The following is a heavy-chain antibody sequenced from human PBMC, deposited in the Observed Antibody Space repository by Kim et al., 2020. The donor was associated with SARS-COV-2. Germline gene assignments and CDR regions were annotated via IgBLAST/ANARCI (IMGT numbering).Heavy chain of an antibody. J-gene: IGHJ4*02. D-gene: IGHD3-22*01. CDR1: GGSISSSSYY. Sequence: SETLSLTCTVSGGSISSSSYYWGWIRQPPGKGLEWIGSIYYSGSTYYNPSLKSRVTISVDTSKNQFSLKLSSVTAADTAVYYCATLHSSGYYGIDYWGQGTLVTVSS. CDR2: IYYSGST. V-gene: IGHV4-39*01. CDR3: ATLHSSGYYGIDY.